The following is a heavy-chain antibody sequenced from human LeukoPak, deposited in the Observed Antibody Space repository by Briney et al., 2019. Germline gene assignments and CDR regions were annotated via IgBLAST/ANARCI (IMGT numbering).Heavy chain of an antibody. D-gene: IGHD1-14*01. CDR1: GGTFSSYA. CDR3: ATAAPELYFDY. Sequence: ASVKVSCKASGGTFSSYAISWVRQAPGQGLEWMGGIIPIFGTANYAQKFQGRVTMTEDTSTDTAYMELSSLRSEDTAVYYCATAAPELYFDYWGQGTLVTVSS. CDR2: IIPIFGTA. J-gene: IGHJ4*02. V-gene: IGHV1-69*06.